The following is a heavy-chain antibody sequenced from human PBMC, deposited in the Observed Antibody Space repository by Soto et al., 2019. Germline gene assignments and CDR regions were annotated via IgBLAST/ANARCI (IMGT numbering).Heavy chain of an antibody. Sequence: GGSLRLSCAASGFTFSSYSMNWVRQAPGKGLEWVSSISSSSSYIYYADSVKGRFTISRDNAKNSLYLQMNSLRAEDTAVYYCAGLGLAVAGLPSKGGTTSGYWGQGTLVTVSS. V-gene: IGHV3-21*01. J-gene: IGHJ4*02. CDR2: ISSSSSYI. CDR3: AGLGLAVAGLPSKGGTTSGY. D-gene: IGHD6-19*01. CDR1: GFTFSSYS.